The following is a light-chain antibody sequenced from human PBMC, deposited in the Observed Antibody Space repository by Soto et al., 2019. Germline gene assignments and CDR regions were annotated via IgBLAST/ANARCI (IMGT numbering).Light chain of an antibody. V-gene: IGKV2-30*01. CDR3: IQGTHWPPT. J-gene: IGKJ4*01. CDR2: TVS. Sequence: DVVMTQSPLSLPVTLGQPASISCRSSQSLVYSDGNTYLNRYQRRPGQSPRRLIYTVSNRDSGVPDRLSGSGSGTHFTLKISRVEAEDVGVYYCIQGTHWPPTFGGGTKVEIK. CDR1: QSLVYSDGNTY.